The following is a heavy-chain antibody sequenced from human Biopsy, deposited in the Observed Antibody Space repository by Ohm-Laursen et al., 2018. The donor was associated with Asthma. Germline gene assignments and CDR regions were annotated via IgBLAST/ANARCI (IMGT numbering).Heavy chain of an antibody. CDR1: GDSFSNYA. CDR3: ASPSSSREILYYYYNMDI. Sequence: SSVKVSCKASGDSFSNYAISWVRQAPGLGLEWMGGISPVFGSTNIAQKFQGRATISADIFTKTAYLEVSSLRSDDTAVYYCASPSSSREILYYYYNMDIRGQGTTVTV. CDR2: ISPVFGST. V-gene: IGHV1-69*06. J-gene: IGHJ6*02. D-gene: IGHD6-13*01.